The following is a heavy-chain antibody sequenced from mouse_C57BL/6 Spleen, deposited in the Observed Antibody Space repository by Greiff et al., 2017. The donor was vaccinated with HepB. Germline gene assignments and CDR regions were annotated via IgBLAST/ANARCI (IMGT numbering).Heavy chain of an antibody. J-gene: IGHJ3*01. CDR3: ARDYYGSSPWLAY. CDR1: GYAFSSYW. Sequence: VQLQQSGAELVKPGASVKISCKASGYAFSSYWMNWVKQRPGKGLEWIGQIYPGDGDTNYNGKFKGKATLTADKSSSTAYMQLSSLTSEDSAVYVCARDYYGSSPWLAYWGQGTLVTVSA. V-gene: IGHV1-80*01. CDR2: IYPGDGDT. D-gene: IGHD1-1*01.